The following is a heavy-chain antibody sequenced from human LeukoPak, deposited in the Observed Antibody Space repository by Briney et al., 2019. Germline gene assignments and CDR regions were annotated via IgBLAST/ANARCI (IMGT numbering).Heavy chain of an antibody. D-gene: IGHD3-9*01. J-gene: IGHJ4*02. Sequence: GALRLSCAASGFTFNNYWMHWVRQVPGKGLVCVSRINSDGRSTTYADSVKGRFTISRDNAKNALYLQMNSLRAEDTAVYYCARGSNDWYGIDYWGQGALVNVSS. CDR1: GFTFNNYW. V-gene: IGHV3-74*03. CDR3: ARGSNDWYGIDY. CDR2: INSDGRST.